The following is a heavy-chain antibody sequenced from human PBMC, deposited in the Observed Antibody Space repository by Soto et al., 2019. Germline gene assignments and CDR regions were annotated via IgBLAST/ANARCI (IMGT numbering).Heavy chain of an antibody. CDR1: GYSFTTLD. V-gene: IGHV1-8*01. J-gene: IGHJ4*02. CDR3: ARGVSAGVDY. CDR2: MQPSTGRT. Sequence: GASVKVSCKASGYSFTTLDINWVRQTAGQGLEWMGWMQPSTGRTGYAQKFRGRVTMTRDTSINTAYMELTTLTSDDTAFYYCARGVSAGVDYWGQGTLVTASS. D-gene: IGHD1-26*01.